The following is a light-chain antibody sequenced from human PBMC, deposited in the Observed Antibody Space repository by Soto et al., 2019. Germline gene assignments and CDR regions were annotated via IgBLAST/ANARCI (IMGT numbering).Light chain of an antibody. CDR1: QSLSNF. CDR2: DAS. Sequence: EIVLTQSPATLSLSPGERATLSCRASQSLSNFLAWYQQKPGQAPRLLIYDASNRATGIPVRFSGSGSGTEFTLTISSLEPEDFAGYYSQQRSNLITFGPGTRVEIK. CDR3: QQRSNLIT. J-gene: IGKJ3*01. V-gene: IGKV3-11*01.